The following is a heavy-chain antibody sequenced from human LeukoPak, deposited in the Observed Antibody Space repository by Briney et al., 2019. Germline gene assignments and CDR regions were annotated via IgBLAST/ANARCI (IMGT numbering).Heavy chain of an antibody. CDR3: AKDQGGIVVAGTGGEFDY. CDR1: GFTFSSYA. V-gene: IGHV3-23*01. Sequence: GGSLRLSFAASGFTFSSYAMSWVRRAPGKGLEWDSAISGSGGSTYYADSVKGRFTISRDNSKNTLYLQMNSLRAEDTAVYYCAKDQGGIVVAGTGGEFDYGAREPWSPSPQ. CDR2: ISGSGGST. J-gene: IGHJ4*02. D-gene: IGHD6-19*01.